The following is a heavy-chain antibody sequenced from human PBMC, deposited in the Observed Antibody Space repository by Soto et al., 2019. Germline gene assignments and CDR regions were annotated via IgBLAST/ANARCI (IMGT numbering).Heavy chain of an antibody. CDR3: AREARVLLWFGELSGAASYYYMDV. CDR1: GFTFSSYS. J-gene: IGHJ6*03. D-gene: IGHD3-10*01. V-gene: IGHV3-21*01. Sequence: PGGSLRLSCAASGFTFSSYSMNWVRQAPGKGLEWVSSISSSSSYIYYADSVKGRFTISRDNAKNSLYLQMNSLRAEDTAVYYCAREARVLLWFGELSGAASYYYMDVWGKGTTVTVSS. CDR2: ISSSSSYI.